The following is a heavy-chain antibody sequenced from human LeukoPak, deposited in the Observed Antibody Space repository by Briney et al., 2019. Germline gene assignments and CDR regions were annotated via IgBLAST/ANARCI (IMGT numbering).Heavy chain of an antibody. J-gene: IGHJ5*02. CDR2: INHSGST. Sequence: SETLSLTCAVYGGSFSGYYWSWLRQPPGKGLEWIGEINHSGSTNYNPSLTSRVTISVDTSKNQFSLKLSSVTAADTAVYYCARARGRLGSGIYYNRGFAPWGQGTLVPGPS. CDR3: ARARGRLGSGIYYNRGFAP. V-gene: IGHV4-34*01. D-gene: IGHD3-10*01. CDR1: GGSFSGYY.